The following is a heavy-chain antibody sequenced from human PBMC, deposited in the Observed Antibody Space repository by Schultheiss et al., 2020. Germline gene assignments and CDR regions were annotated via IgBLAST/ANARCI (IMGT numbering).Heavy chain of an antibody. V-gene: IGHV4-4*07. Sequence: SETLSLTCTVSGGSISSYYWSWIRQPAGKGLEWIGRIYTSGSTNYNPSLKSRVTISVDTSKNQFSLKLSSVTAADTAVYYCARGRMITGTTGVRGAFDIWGQGTMVTVSS. J-gene: IGHJ3*02. CDR3: ARGRMITGTTGVRGAFDI. CDR1: GGSISSYY. D-gene: IGHD1-7*01. CDR2: IYTSGST.